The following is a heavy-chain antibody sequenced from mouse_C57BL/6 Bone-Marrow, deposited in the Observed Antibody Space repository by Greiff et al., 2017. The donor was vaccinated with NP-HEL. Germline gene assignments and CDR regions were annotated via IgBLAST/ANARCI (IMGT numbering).Heavy chain of an antibody. CDR3: AREGGYDYEDY. J-gene: IGHJ2*01. V-gene: IGHV3-6*01. CDR1: GYSITSGYY. D-gene: IGHD2-4*01. Sequence: ESGPGLVKPSQSLSLTCSVTGYSITSGYYWNWIRQFPGNKLEWMGYISYDGSNNYNPSLKNRISITRDTSKNQFFLKLNSVTTEDTATYYCAREGGYDYEDYWGQGTTLTVSS. CDR2: ISYDGSN.